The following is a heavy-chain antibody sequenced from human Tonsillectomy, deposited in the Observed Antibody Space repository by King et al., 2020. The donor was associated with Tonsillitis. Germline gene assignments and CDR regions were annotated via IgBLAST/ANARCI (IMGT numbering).Heavy chain of an antibody. CDR1: GFSLSTSGVG. V-gene: IGHV2-5*02. CDR2: IYWDDDK. Sequence: ITLQESGPTLVKPTQTLTLTCTFSGFSLSTSGVGVGWIRQPPGKNLEWLALIYWDDDKLYSPSLKSRLTITKDTTKNQVVLTKTNMDPEDTATYYCAKRLLRFDPWGQGTLVTVSS. CDR3: AKRLLRFDP. J-gene: IGHJ5*02.